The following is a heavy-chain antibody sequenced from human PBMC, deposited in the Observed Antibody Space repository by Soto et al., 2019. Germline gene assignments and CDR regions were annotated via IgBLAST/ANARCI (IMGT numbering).Heavy chain of an antibody. CDR3: ARTGYDSSGGDAFDI. CDR1: GFTLSDYY. J-gene: IGHJ3*02. Sequence: GGSLRLSCAASGFTLSDYYMSWIRQAPGKGLEWVSYISSSGSTIYYADSVKGRFTIPRDNAKNSLYLQMNSLRAEDTAVYYCARTGYDSSGGDAFDIWGQGTMVTVSS. D-gene: IGHD3-22*01. V-gene: IGHV3-11*01. CDR2: ISSSGSTI.